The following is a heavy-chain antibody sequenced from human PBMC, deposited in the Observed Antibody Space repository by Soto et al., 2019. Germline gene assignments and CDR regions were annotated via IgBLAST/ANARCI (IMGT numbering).Heavy chain of an antibody. CDR2: ISSNGGST. CDR1: GFTFISYA. D-gene: IGHD3-3*01. V-gene: IGHV3-64*01. J-gene: IGHJ6*03. CDR3: ARSYDFNRKGYYYYYYMDV. Sequence: GGSLRLSCAASGFTFISYAMHWVLQAPWKGLEYVSAISSNGGSTYYANSVKGRFTISRDNSKNTLYLQMGSLRAEDMAVYYCARSYDFNRKGYYYYYYMDVWGNGTTVTVSS.